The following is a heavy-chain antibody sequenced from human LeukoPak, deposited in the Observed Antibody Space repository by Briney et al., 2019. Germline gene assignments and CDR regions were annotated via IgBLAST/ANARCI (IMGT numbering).Heavy chain of an antibody. Sequence: GGSLRLSCEASGFTFSNYWMHWFRQVPGKGLVWVSRITGDGGSTNYADSVKGRFTISRDNAKNTVYLQMSNLRAEDTAVYFCARGGGLDVWGQGATVTVSS. V-gene: IGHV3-74*01. CDR1: GFTFSNYW. CDR3: ARGGGLDV. CDR2: ITGDGGST. J-gene: IGHJ6*02. D-gene: IGHD3-16*01.